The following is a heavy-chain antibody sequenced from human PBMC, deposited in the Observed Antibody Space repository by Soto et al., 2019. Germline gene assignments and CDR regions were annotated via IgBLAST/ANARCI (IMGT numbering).Heavy chain of an antibody. CDR3: ARGGYYDNVWGKLSHYGLDV. Sequence: QVQLVQSASEVMKPGASVKVSCKASGYTFIRYGITWVRQAPGQRLEWMGWISPYNDQTIYAQKLXXRVTMTADTSPXTXYXXLRSLKSDDTAVYYCARGGYYDNVWGKLSHYGLDVWGQGTSVTVSS. J-gene: IGHJ6*02. CDR1: GYTFIRYG. D-gene: IGHD3-16*01. CDR2: ISPYNDQT. V-gene: IGHV1-18*01.